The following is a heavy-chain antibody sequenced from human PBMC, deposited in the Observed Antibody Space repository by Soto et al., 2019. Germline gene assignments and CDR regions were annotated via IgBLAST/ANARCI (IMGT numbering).Heavy chain of an antibody. Sequence: QVQLVESGGGVVQPGRSLRLSCAASGFTFSSYAMHWVRQAPGKGLEWVAVISYDGSNKYYADSVKGRFTISRDNSKNTLYLQMNSLRAEDTAVYYCARPSTAVAGTKSGMDVWGQGTTVTVSS. CDR3: ARPSTAVAGTKSGMDV. D-gene: IGHD6-19*01. V-gene: IGHV3-30-3*01. CDR2: ISYDGSNK. J-gene: IGHJ6*02. CDR1: GFTFSSYA.